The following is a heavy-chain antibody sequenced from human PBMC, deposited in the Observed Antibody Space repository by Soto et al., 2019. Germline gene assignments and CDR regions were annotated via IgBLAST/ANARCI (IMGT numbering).Heavy chain of an antibody. D-gene: IGHD6-6*01. V-gene: IGHV4-4*07. Sequence: SETLSLTCTVSGGSISSYYWSWIRQPAGKGLEWIGRIYTSGSTNYNPSLKSRVTMSVDTSKNQFSLKLSSVTAADTAVYYCARGNSSPGDWYFDLWGRGPLLTVSS. J-gene: IGHJ2*01. CDR3: ARGNSSPGDWYFDL. CDR1: GGSISSYY. CDR2: IYTSGST.